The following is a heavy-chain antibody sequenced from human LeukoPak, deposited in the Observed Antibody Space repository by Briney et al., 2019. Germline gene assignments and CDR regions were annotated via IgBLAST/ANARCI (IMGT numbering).Heavy chain of an antibody. CDR1: GFTFSSYA. CDR2: ISYDGTNK. V-gene: IGHV3-30-3*01. Sequence: PGGSLRLSCAASGFTFSSYAMSWDRQAPGKGLEWVAIISYDGTNKYHADSVKGRFTISRDNSKNTLYLQMNSLRVEDTALYYCAREPAPYGDAPEFDYWGQGTLVTVSS. J-gene: IGHJ4*02. D-gene: IGHD4-17*01. CDR3: AREPAPYGDAPEFDY.